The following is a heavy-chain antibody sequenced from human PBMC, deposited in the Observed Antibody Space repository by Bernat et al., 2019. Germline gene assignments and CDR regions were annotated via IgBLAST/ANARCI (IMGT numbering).Heavy chain of an antibody. V-gene: IGHV3-49*04. CDR3: TRDPMTTVTGYYYYYYMDV. D-gene: IGHD4-17*01. Sequence: EVQLVESGGGLVQPGRSLRLSCTASGFTFGDYAMSWVRQAPGKGREWVGCFRSKAYGGTTEYAASVKGRFTISRDDSKSIAYLQMNSLKTEDTAVYYCTRDPMTTVTGYYYYYYMDVWGKGTTVTVSS. CDR2: FRSKAYGGTT. J-gene: IGHJ6*03. CDR1: GFTFGDYA.